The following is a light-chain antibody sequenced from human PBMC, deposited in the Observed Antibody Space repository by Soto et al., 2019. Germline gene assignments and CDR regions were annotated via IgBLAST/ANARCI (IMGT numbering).Light chain of an antibody. CDR2: ASS. CDR1: QGVRNE. CDR3: LQDYAYPRT. V-gene: IGKV1-6*01. Sequence: AIQMTQSPSSLSASVGDRVTITCRASQGVRNELAWYQQRPGKAPNLLIYASSTLQSGVPSRFSGSGSGTDFTLTINNLKPDDFATYYCLQDYAYPRTFGQGTKVEIK. J-gene: IGKJ1*01.